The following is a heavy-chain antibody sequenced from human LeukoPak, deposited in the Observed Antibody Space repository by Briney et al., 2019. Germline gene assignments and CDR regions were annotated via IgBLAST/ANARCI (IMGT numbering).Heavy chain of an antibody. V-gene: IGHV4-61*02. D-gene: IGHD4/OR15-4a*01. J-gene: IGHJ4*02. Sequence: SETLSLTCAVSGASINDNTYYWSWIRQPAGKGLEWIGRIYTSGSTNYNPSLKSRVSISLDTSKNQFSLKLTSVTAADTAVYYCAGRAIAVTMREYWGQGTLVTVSS. CDR3: AGRAIAVTMREY. CDR1: GASINDNTYY. CDR2: IYTSGST.